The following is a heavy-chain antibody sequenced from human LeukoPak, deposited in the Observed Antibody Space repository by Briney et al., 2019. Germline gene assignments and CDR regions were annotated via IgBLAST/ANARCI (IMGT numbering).Heavy chain of an antibody. Sequence: SETLSLTCTVSGGSISSYYWSWIRQPPGEGLEWIGYIYYSGSTNYNPSLKSRVTISVDTSKNQFSLKLSSVTAADTAVYYCARESSYGPVDYWGQGTLVTVSS. D-gene: IGHD5-18*01. CDR2: IYYSGST. V-gene: IGHV4-59*01. CDR1: GGSISSYY. J-gene: IGHJ4*02. CDR3: ARESSYGPVDY.